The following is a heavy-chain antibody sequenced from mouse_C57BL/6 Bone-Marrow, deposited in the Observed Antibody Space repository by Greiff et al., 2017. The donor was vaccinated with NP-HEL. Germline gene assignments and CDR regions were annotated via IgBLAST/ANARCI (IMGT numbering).Heavy chain of an antibody. D-gene: IGHD2-4*01. J-gene: IGHJ2*01. CDR2: ISYSGST. V-gene: IGHV3-2*02. CDR1: GYSITSDYA. CDR3: ARRYDSFYVDY. Sequence: EVKVEESGPGLVKPSQSLSLTCTVTGYSITSDYAWNWIRQFPGNKLEWMGYISYSGSTSYNPSLKSRISITRDTSKNQFFLQLNSVTTEDTATYYCARRYDSFYVDYWGQGTTLTVSS.